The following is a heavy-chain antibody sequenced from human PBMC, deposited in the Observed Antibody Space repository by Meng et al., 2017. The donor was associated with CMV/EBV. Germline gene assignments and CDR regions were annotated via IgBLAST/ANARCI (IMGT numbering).Heavy chain of an antibody. Sequence: GESLKISCAASGFTVSSNYMSWVRQAPGKGLEWVSVIYSGGSTYYADPVKGRFTISRDNSKNTLYLQMNSLRAEDTAVYYCARAGAAAAIFDYWGQGTLVTVSS. V-gene: IGHV3-66*02. CDR3: ARAGAAAAIFDY. CDR1: GFTVSSNY. J-gene: IGHJ4*02. CDR2: IYSGGST. D-gene: IGHD6-13*01.